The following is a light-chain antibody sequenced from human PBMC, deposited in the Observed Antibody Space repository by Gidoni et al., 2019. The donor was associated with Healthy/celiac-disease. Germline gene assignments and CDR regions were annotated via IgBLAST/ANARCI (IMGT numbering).Light chain of an antibody. V-gene: IGKV1-39*01. J-gene: IGKJ5*01. CDR3: QQSYSTLSIT. Sequence: DIQMTQSPYSLSASVGDRVTITCRASQRISSYLNWYQQKPGKAPKLLTYAASSLQSGVPSRFSGSGSGTDFTLTISSLQPEDFATYYCQQSYSTLSITFGQGTRLEIK. CDR1: QRISSY. CDR2: AAS.